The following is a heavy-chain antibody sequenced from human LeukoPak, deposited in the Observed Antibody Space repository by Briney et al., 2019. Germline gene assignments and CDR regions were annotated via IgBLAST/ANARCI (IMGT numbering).Heavy chain of an antibody. CDR2: IYYSGST. CDR3: ARDLRYSSGWFDY. J-gene: IGHJ4*02. Sequence: GSLRLSCAASGFTFSNAWMSWIRQPPGKGLEWIGYIYYSGSTNYNPSLKSRVTISVDTSKNQFSLKLSSVTAADTAVYYCARDLRYSSGWFDYWGQGTLVTVSS. CDR1: GFTFSNAW. D-gene: IGHD6-19*01. V-gene: IGHV4-59*01.